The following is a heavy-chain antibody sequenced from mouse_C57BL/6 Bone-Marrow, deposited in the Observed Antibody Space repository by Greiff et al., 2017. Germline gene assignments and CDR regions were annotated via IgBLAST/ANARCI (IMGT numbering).Heavy chain of an antibody. J-gene: IGHJ3*01. CDR1: GFSLTSYG. Sequence: VKLMESGPGLVAPSQSLSITCTVSGFSLTSYGVDWVRQSPGKGLEWLGVIWGVGSTTYNSALKSRLSISKDNSKGQVFLKMNSLQTDDTAMYYCATIQRKFAYWGQGTLVTVSA. V-gene: IGHV2-6*01. CDR3: ATIQRKFAY. CDR2: IWGVGST.